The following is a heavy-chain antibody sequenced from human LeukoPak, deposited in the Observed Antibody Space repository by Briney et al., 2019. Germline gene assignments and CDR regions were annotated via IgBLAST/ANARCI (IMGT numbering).Heavy chain of an antibody. CDR2: ISSSSSYI. J-gene: IGHJ4*02. Sequence: KAGGSLRLSCAASGFTFSSYSMNWVRQAPGKGLEWVSSISSSSSYIYYADSVKGRFTISRDNAKNSLYLQMNSLRAEDTAVYYCARGRVVATITRTPYIDYWGQGTLVTVSS. CDR1: GFTFSSYS. CDR3: ARGRVVATITRTPYIDY. V-gene: IGHV3-21*01. D-gene: IGHD5-12*01.